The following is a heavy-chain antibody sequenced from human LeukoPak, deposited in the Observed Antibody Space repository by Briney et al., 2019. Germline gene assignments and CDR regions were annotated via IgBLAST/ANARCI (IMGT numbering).Heavy chain of an antibody. Sequence: PGGSLRLSCAASGFTFSSYWMSWVRQAPGKGLEWVANIKQDGSEKYYVDSVKGRFTISRDNAKNSLYLQMNSLRAEDTAVYYCARSVDYSYYYYYGMDVWGQGTTVTVSS. D-gene: IGHD2-15*01. CDR1: GFTFSSYW. CDR3: ARSVDYSYYYYYGMDV. V-gene: IGHV3-7*01. J-gene: IGHJ6*02. CDR2: IKQDGSEK.